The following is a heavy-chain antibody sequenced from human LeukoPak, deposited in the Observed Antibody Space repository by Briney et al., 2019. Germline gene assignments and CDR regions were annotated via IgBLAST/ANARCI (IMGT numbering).Heavy chain of an antibody. CDR3: ARGFGALLWLDELQPYYFDY. CDR1: GYSISSGFY. J-gene: IGHJ4*02. D-gene: IGHD3-10*01. CDR2: IYHRGST. V-gene: IGHV4-38-2*02. Sequence: SETLSLTCTVSGYSISSGFYWGWIRQPPGKGLEWIRSIYHRGSTYYNPSLKSRVTISVDTSKNQFSLKLRSVTASDTAVYYCARGFGALLWLDELQPYYFDYWGQGTLVTVSS.